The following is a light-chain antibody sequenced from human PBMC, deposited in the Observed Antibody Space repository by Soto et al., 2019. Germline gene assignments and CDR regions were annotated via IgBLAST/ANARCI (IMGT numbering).Light chain of an antibody. V-gene: IGKV3-20*01. CDR3: QQYANFVWT. J-gene: IGKJ1*01. CDR1: QSVSTSK. CDR2: DAS. Sequence: IVMTQSPGTLSLSPGVRATLSCRTSQSVSTSKLAWYQQRPGQAPRLLMYDASRRATGIPDRFSGSGSGTDFTLTISRLEPEDVAVYYCQQYANFVWTFGQGTKVEI.